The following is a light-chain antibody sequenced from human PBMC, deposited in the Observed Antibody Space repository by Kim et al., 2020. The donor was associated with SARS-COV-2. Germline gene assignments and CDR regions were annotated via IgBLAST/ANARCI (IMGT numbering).Light chain of an antibody. CDR2: GAS. J-gene: IGKJ2*01. Sequence: VSPGERATLLCRASQSVSSNLAWYQQIPGQSPRLLIYGASTRATGIPARFSGTGSETEFTLFISSLQSEDSAVYYCQEYNTWPRYTFGQGTKLEI. CDR3: QEYNTWPRYT. V-gene: IGKV3-15*01. CDR1: QSVSSN.